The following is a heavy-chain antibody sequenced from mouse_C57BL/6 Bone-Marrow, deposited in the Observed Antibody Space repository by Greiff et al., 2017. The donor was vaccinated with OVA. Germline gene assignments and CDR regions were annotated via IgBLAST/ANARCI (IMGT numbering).Heavy chain of an antibody. CDR1: GYTFTDHT. Sequence: QVQLQQSGPELARPWASVKISCKVSGYTFTDHTIHWMKQRPEQGLEWIGYIYPRDGSTKYNEKFKGKATLTADKSSSTAYMQLNSLTSEDSAVYFCARREDGYPFFAYWGQGTLVTVSA. J-gene: IGHJ3*01. V-gene: IGHV1-78*01. CDR3: ARREDGYPFFAY. CDR2: IYPRDGST. D-gene: IGHD2-3*01.